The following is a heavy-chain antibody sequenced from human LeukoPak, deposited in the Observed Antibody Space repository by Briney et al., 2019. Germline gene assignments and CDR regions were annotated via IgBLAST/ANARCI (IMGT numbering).Heavy chain of an antibody. D-gene: IGHD5-18*01. J-gene: IGHJ4*02. CDR3: ARGGAAMVFDY. V-gene: IGHV4-59*12. Sequence: SETLSLTCTVSGGSISSYYWSWIRQPPGKGLEWIGYIYYSGSTNYNPSLKSRVTISVDTSKNQFSLKLSSVTAADTAVYFCARGGAAMVFDYWGQGTLATVSS. CDR1: GGSISSYY. CDR2: IYYSGST.